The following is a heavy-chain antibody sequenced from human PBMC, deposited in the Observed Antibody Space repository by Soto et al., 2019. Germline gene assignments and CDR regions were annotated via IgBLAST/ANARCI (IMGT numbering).Heavy chain of an antibody. D-gene: IGHD2-8*01. CDR2: IMPIFGTA. Sequence: QVQLVQSGAEVKKPVASVKVSCKASGGSFKSYAISWVRQAPGQGLEWLGGIMPIFGTAAYAQKFQGRVTITADEAPSTAYMELSSLRAEDTAVYYCARGRNTNPHVGNYYYGMDIWGQGTTVTVS. CDR1: GGSFKSYA. V-gene: IGHV1-69*12. J-gene: IGHJ6*02. CDR3: ARGRNTNPHVGNYYYGMDI.